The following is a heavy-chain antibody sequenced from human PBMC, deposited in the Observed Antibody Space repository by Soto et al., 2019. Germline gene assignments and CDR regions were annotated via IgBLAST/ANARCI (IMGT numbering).Heavy chain of an antibody. CDR2: IRNKANNYAT. CDR3: TRQGGALDFDY. D-gene: IGHD1-26*01. CDR1: GFTFSPAA. Sequence: EVPLVDSGGGLVQPGGSLKLSCAASGFTFSPAAMHWVRQASGKGLEWVGVIRNKANNYATAYAASVKGRFTVSRDDSKNTAYLQMNSLKTEDTAVYYCTRQGGALDFDYWGQGTLVTVSS. J-gene: IGHJ4*02. V-gene: IGHV3-73*01.